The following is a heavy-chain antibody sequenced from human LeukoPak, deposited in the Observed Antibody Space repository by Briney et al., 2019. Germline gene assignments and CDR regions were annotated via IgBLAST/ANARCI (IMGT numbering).Heavy chain of an antibody. V-gene: IGHV3-23*01. CDR2: ISGRGGST. Sequence: AGYLRLSGAGSGFTVSSNAMSWVRQGPGNGLKWVSAISGRGGSTFYADSGKGRFTISRDNSKNTLYLQMDRLRAEDTAEYYCAKDYYGSGSYYGFVGYWGQGTLVTVSS. CDR1: GFTVSSNA. CDR3: AKDYYGSGSYYGFVGY. D-gene: IGHD3-10*01. J-gene: IGHJ4*02.